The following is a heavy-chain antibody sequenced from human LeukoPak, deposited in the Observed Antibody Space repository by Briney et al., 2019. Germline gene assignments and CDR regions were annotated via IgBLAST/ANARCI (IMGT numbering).Heavy chain of an antibody. CDR1: GFTFSSYA. V-gene: IGHV3-30*04. D-gene: IGHD2-21*02. Sequence: GGSLRLSCAASGFTFSSYAMHWVRQAPGKGLEWVAVISYDGSNKYYADSVKGRFTISRDNSKNTLYLQMNSLRAEDTAVYCCARALAAYCGGDCYPGIDYWGQGTLVTVSS. CDR3: ARALAAYCGGDCYPGIDY. CDR2: ISYDGSNK. J-gene: IGHJ4*02.